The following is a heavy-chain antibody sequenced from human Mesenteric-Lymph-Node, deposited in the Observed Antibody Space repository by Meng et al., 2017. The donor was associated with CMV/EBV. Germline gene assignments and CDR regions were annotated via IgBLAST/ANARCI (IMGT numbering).Heavy chain of an antibody. Sequence: GESLKISCAASGFTFSDYYMSWIRQAPGKGLEWVSYISSSGSTIYYADSVKGRFTISRDNAKKSLYLQMNSLRAEDTAVYYCARTNRAIFGVVIGPLDVWGQGTTVTVSS. V-gene: IGHV3-11*01. CDR3: ARTNRAIFGVVIGPLDV. CDR2: ISSSGSTI. CDR1: GFTFSDYY. D-gene: IGHD3-3*01. J-gene: IGHJ6*02.